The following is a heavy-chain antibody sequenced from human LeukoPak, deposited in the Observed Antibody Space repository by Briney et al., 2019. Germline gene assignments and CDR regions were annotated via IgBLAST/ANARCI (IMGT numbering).Heavy chain of an antibody. CDR3: ASLSYYYDSSGYYPPYYYYGMDV. Sequence: GRSLRLSCAASGFTFSSYAMHWVRQAPGKGLEWVAVISYDGSNKYYADSVKGRFTISRDNSKNTLYLQMNSLRAEDTAVYYCASLSYYYDSSGYYPPYYYYGMDVWGQGTTVTVSS. V-gene: IGHV3-30*04. CDR2: ISYDGSNK. D-gene: IGHD3-22*01. J-gene: IGHJ6*02. CDR1: GFTFSSYA.